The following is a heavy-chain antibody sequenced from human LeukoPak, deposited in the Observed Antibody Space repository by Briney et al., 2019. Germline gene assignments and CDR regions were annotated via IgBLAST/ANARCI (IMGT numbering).Heavy chain of an antibody. CDR1: GFTFSSYA. CDR3: ARALGGATAEYFDY. Sequence: GRSLRLSCAASGFTFSSYAMHWVRQAPGKGLEWVAVISYDGSNKYYADSVKGRFTISRDNSKNTLYLQMNSLRADDTAVYYCARALGGATAEYFDYWGQGTLVTVSS. CDR2: ISYDGSNK. V-gene: IGHV3-30-3*01. D-gene: IGHD1-26*01. J-gene: IGHJ4*02.